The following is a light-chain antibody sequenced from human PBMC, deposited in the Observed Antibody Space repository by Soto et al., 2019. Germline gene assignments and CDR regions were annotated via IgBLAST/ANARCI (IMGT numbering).Light chain of an antibody. CDR1: RSDVGGYDF. Sequence: QSALTQPRSVSGSPGQSVTISCTGARSDVGGYDFVSWYQQSPGKAPKLIIYDINKWPSGVPDRFSGSKSGNPASPTISGLQTDDEADYYCCSYAGSDTSVIFGGGTKRTV. CDR2: DIN. CDR3: CSYAGSDTSVI. J-gene: IGLJ2*01. V-gene: IGLV2-11*01.